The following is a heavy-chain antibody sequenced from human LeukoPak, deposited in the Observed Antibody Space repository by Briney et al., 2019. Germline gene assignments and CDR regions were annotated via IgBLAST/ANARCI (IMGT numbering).Heavy chain of an antibody. D-gene: IGHD1-26*01. CDR3: ATAIVGATYNWFDP. CDR1: GYTFTGYY. J-gene: IGHJ5*02. Sequence: GASVKVSCKASGYTFTGYYMHWVRQAPGQGLEWMGWINPNSGGTNYAQKFQGRVTMTRDTSISTAYMELSSLRSEDTAVYYCATAIVGATYNWFDPWGQGTLVTVSS. CDR2: INPNSGGT. V-gene: IGHV1-2*02.